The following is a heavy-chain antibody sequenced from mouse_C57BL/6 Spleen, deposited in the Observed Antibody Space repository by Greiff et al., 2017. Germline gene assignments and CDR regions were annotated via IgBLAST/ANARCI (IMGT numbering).Heavy chain of an antibody. J-gene: IGHJ3*01. D-gene: IGHD2-4*01. Sequence: VQLQPPGAELVKPGASVKLSCKASGYTFTSYWMQWVKQRPGQGLEWIGEIDPSDSYTNYNQKFKGKATLTVDTSSSTAYMQLSSLTAEDSAVYDCARDYEGFAYWGQGTLVTVSA. V-gene: IGHV1-50*01. CDR1: GYTFTSYW. CDR3: ARDYEGFAY. CDR2: IDPSDSYT.